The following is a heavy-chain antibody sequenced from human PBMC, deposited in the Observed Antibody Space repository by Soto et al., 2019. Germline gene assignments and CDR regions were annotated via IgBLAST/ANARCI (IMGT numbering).Heavy chain of an antibody. D-gene: IGHD5-12*01. J-gene: IGHJ3*02. V-gene: IGHV3-33*01. Sequence: QVQLVESGGGVVQPGRSLRLSCAASGFTFGGHCMHWVRQAPGKGLEWVAVIWCDGSNKYYADSVKGRFTISRDNSKNPLYLEMKSLRDEDTVVYYCATLASGYDSLDVFDIRGQGTMVTVSS. CDR1: GFTFGGHC. CDR3: ATLASGYDSLDVFDI. CDR2: IWCDGSNK.